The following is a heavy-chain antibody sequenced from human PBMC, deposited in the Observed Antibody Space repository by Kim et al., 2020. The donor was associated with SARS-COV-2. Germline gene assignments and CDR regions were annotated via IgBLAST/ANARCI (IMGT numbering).Heavy chain of an antibody. Sequence: GGSLRLSCAASGFTFSSYGMHWVRQAPGKGLEWVAVIWYDGSNKYYADSVKGRFTISRDNSKNTLYLQMNSLRAEDTAVYYCARDGVPSGSYLQKHFDYWGQGTLVTVSS. J-gene: IGHJ4*02. CDR2: IWYDGSNK. CDR3: ARDGVPSGSYLQKHFDY. CDR1: GFTFSSYG. V-gene: IGHV3-33*01. D-gene: IGHD1-26*01.